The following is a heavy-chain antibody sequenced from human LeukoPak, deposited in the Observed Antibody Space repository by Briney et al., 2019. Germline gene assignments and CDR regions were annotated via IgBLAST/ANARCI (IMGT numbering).Heavy chain of an antibody. Sequence: TSETLSLTCTVSGGSISSSSYYWGWIRQPPGKGLEWIGSIYYSGSTYYNPSLKSRVTISVDTSKNQFSLKLSSVTAADTAVYYCARDPGSGGNDYFDYWGQGTLVTVSS. V-gene: IGHV4-39*07. CDR3: ARDPGSGGNDYFDY. D-gene: IGHD4-23*01. J-gene: IGHJ4*02. CDR1: GGSISSSSYY. CDR2: IYYSGST.